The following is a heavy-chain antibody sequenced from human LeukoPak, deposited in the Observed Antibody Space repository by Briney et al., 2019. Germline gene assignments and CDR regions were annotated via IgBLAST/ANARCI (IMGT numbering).Heavy chain of an antibody. Sequence: PSETLSLTCAVYGGSFSGYYWSWIRQPPGKGLEWIGEINHSGSTNYNPSLKSRVTISVDTSKNQFSLKLSSVTAADTAVYYCARGDSSGYFDYWGQGTLVTVSS. CDR1: GGSFSGYY. CDR3: ARGDSSGYFDY. CDR2: INHSGST. V-gene: IGHV4-34*01. J-gene: IGHJ4*02. D-gene: IGHD3-22*01.